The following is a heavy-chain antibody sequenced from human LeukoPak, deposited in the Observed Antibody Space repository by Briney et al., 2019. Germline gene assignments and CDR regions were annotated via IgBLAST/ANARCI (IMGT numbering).Heavy chain of an antibody. V-gene: IGHV4-39*02. CDR2: IYYSGST. CDR3: ARLFGGFSGWFKGYFDY. D-gene: IGHD3-3*01. Sequence: PSETLSLTCTVSGGSINSSSFYWGWIRQPPGKGLEWIGSIYYSGSTYYNPSLKSRVTISVDTSKNHFSLKLSSVTAAETSVYYCARLFGGFSGWFKGYFDYWGQGTLVTVSS. CDR1: GGSINSSSFY. J-gene: IGHJ4*02.